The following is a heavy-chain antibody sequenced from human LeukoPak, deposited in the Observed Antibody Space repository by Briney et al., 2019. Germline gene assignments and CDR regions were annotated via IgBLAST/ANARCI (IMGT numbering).Heavy chain of an antibody. CDR3: AXXXXXXXXVPVGPVDH. Sequence: ASVKVSCKASGYTFLNYWIQWVRQAPGQGLEWMGMIKPSGGDTTYAQKFQGRVTMTRDTSTNTVHMEVYSLRSEDTAVYYCAXXXXXXXXVPVGPVDHWGQGTLVTVSS. CDR2: IKPSGGDT. V-gene: IGHV1-46*01. J-gene: IGHJ4*02. CDR1: GYTFLNYW.